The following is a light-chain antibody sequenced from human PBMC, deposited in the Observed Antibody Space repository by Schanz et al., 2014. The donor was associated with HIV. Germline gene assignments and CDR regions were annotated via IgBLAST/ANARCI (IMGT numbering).Light chain of an antibody. CDR3: QVYGNSPSNP. V-gene: IGKV3-15*01. Sequence: EILMTQSPATLSVSPGEEATLSCRASQSVSDNLAWYQQKPGQSPRLLVYGASTRATGIPGRFSGSWSGTEFTLTISRLEPEDFAVYYCQVYGNSPSNPFGQGTKLEI. CDR1: QSVSDN. J-gene: IGKJ2*01. CDR2: GAS.